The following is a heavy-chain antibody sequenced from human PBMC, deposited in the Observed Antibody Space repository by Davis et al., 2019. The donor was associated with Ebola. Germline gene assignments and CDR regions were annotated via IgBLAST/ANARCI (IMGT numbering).Heavy chain of an antibody. D-gene: IGHD3-9*01. CDR2: ISGSGGST. CDR1: GFTFSSYA. CDR3: AKGARYFDSNFDY. J-gene: IGHJ4*02. Sequence: GESLKISCAASGFTFSSYAMSWVRQAPGKGLEWVSAISGSGGSTYYADSVKGRFTISRDNSKNTLYLQMNSLRAEDTAVYYCAKGARYFDSNFDYWGQGTLVTVSS. V-gene: IGHV3-23*01.